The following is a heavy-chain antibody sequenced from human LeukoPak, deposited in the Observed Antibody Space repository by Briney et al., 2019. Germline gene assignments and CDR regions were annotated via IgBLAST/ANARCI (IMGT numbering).Heavy chain of an antibody. D-gene: IGHD6-13*01. Sequence: SETLSLTCTVSDGSISTYYWTWIRQPPGKGLEWIGYIDYSGTNNYHPSLRSRVTISVDTSRNQVSLKLSSVTAADTAVYYCARSGTSAGSALFISAYYCYGLDVWGQGTAVTVSS. J-gene: IGHJ6*02. V-gene: IGHV4-59*01. CDR3: ARSGTSAGSALFISAYYCYGLDV. CDR2: IDYSGTN. CDR1: DGSISTYY.